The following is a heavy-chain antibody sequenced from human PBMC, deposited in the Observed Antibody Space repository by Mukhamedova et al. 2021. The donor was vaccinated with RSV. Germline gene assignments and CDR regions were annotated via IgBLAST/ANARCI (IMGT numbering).Heavy chain of an antibody. CDR2: ISYDGSNK. J-gene: IGHJ4*01. CDR1: SSYA. CDR3: ARGYCSSTSCYPFDY. Sequence: SSYAMHWVRQAPGKGLEWVAVISYDGSNKYYADSVKGRFTISRDNSKNTLYLQMNSLSAEDTAVYYCARGYCSSTSCYPFDYWG. D-gene: IGHD2-2*01. V-gene: IGHV3-30-3*01.